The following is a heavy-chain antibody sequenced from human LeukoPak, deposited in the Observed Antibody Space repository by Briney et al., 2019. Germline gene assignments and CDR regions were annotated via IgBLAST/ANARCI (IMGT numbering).Heavy chain of an antibody. Sequence: PSETLSLTCTVSGGSISGYYWTWIRQPPGKGLEWIGYIYYSGSTNYNPSLKSRVTISVDTSKNQFSLKLSSVTAADTAVYYCARGDSSGYPEDYWGQGTLVTVSS. J-gene: IGHJ4*02. D-gene: IGHD3-22*01. CDR3: ARGDSSGYPEDY. V-gene: IGHV4-59*01. CDR1: GGSISGYY. CDR2: IYYSGST.